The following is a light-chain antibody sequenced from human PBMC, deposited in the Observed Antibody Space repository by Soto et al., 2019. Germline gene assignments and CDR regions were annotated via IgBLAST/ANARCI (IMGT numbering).Light chain of an antibody. Sequence: QSVLTQPPSVSGAPGRRVTISCTGSSSNIGAPYGVHWYQQLPGTAPKLLIYGNNNRPSGVPDRFSGSQSGTSASLAITGLQAEDEGDYYCQSYDSSLTALVFGGGTKVTVL. CDR2: GNN. J-gene: IGLJ2*01. V-gene: IGLV1-40*01. CDR1: SSNIGAPYG. CDR3: QSYDSSLTALV.